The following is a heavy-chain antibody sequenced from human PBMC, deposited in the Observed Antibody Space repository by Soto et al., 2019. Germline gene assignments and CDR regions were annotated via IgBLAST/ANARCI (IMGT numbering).Heavy chain of an antibody. V-gene: IGHV3-23*01. J-gene: IGHJ4*02. D-gene: IGHD3-22*01. CDR1: GFTFSSYA. CDR2: ISGSGGST. Sequence: GSLRLSCAASGFTFSSYAMSWVRQAPGKGLEWVSVISGSGGSTYSADSVKGRFTISRDNSKNTLYLQMNSLRAEDTAVYYCAGSGYYPNYFDYWGQGTLVTVSS. CDR3: AGSGYYPNYFDY.